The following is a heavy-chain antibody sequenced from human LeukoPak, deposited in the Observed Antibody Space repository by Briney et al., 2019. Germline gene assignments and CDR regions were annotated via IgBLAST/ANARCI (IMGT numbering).Heavy chain of an antibody. V-gene: IGHV4-4*02. CDR1: GGSISSSNW. CDR2: IYHSGSI. D-gene: IGHD6-13*01. Sequence: PSETLSLTCAVSGGSISSSNWWSWVRQPPGKGLEWIGEIYHSGSINYNPSLKSRVTISVDKSKNQFSLKLSSVTAADTAVYYCARGVAAAGTDWFDPWGRGTLVTVSS. J-gene: IGHJ5*02. CDR3: ARGVAAAGTDWFDP.